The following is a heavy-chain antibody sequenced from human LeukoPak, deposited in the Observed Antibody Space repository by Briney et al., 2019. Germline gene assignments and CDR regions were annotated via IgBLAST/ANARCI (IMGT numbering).Heavy chain of an antibody. J-gene: IGHJ5*02. CDR2: INHSGST. CDR1: GGSFSGYY. CDR3: ARRYCSSTSCYLDWFDP. Sequence: SETLSLTCAVYGGSFSGYYWSWIRQPPGKGLEWIGEINHSGSTNYNPSLKSRVTISVDTSKNQFSLKLSSVTAAGTAVYYCARRYCSSTSCYLDWFDPWGQGTLVTVSP. V-gene: IGHV4-34*01. D-gene: IGHD2-2*01.